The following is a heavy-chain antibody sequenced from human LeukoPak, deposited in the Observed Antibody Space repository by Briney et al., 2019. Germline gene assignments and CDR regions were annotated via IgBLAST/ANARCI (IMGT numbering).Heavy chain of an antibody. CDR2: ISGSGGST. D-gene: IGHD3-22*01. CDR1: GFTFSSYA. CDR3: VKSDYYDSSGYYYGSDY. J-gene: IGHJ4*02. V-gene: IGHV3-23*01. Sequence: PGGSLRLSCAASGFTFSSYAMTWVRQAPGKGLEWVSGISGSGGSTYYADSVKGRFTISRDNSKNTLYVQMNSLRAEDTAVYYCVKSDYYDSSGYYYGSDYWGQGTLVTVSS.